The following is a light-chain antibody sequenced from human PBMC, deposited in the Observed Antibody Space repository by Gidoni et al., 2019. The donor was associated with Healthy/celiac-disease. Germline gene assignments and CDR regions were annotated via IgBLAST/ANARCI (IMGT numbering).Light chain of an antibody. Sequence: QSVLTQPPSVSAAPGQKVTISCSGSSSNIGNNYVSWYQQLPGTAPKLLIYDNNKRPSGIPDRFSGSKSGTSATLGITGLQTGDEADYYCGTWDSSLSALWVFGGGTKLPVL. CDR3: GTWDSSLSALWV. V-gene: IGLV1-51*01. CDR1: SSNIGNNY. CDR2: DNN. J-gene: IGLJ3*02.